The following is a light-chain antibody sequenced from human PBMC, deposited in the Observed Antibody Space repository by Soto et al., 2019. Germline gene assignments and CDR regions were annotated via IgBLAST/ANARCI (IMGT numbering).Light chain of an antibody. V-gene: IGLV1-51*02. CDR1: SSDIGRNY. CDR2: ENN. Sequence: QSVLTQPPSVSAAPGQKVTISCSGSSSDIGRNYVSWYQHLPGTAPKLLIYENNKRPSGIPDRLSGSKSGSSATLGITGLQTGDEGDYYCGTWDSSLTTYVFGPGTKLTVL. J-gene: IGLJ1*01. CDR3: GTWDSSLTTYV.